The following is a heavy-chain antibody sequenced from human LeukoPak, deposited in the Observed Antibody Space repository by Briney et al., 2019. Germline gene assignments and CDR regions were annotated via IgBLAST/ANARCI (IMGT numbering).Heavy chain of an antibody. D-gene: IGHD6-19*01. CDR2: INHSGST. CDR3: ARDGYSSGWYYFDY. CDR1: GGSFSGYY. J-gene: IGHJ4*02. Sequence: SETLSLTCAVYGGSFSGYYWSWIRQPPGKGLEWIGEINHSGSTNYNPSLKSRVTISVDTSKNQFSLKLSSVTAADTAVYYCARDGYSSGWYYFDYWGQGTLVTVSS. V-gene: IGHV4-34*01.